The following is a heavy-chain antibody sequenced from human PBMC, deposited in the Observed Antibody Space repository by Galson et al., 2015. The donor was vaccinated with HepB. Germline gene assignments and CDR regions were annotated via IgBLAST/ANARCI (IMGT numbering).Heavy chain of an antibody. V-gene: IGHV3-66*02. Sequence: SLRLSCAASGFTVSRNYMSWVRQAPGKGLEWVSVIYSGGSTYYADSVKGRFTISRDNSKNTLYLQMNSLGAEDTAVYYCARDYYGSGNYYIDYWGQGTLVTVSS. CDR2: IYSGGST. CDR1: GFTVSRNY. CDR3: ARDYYGSGNYYIDY. D-gene: IGHD3-10*01. J-gene: IGHJ4*02.